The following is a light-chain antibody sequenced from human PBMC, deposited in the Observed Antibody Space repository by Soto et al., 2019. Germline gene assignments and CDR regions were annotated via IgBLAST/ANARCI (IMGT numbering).Light chain of an antibody. CDR2: DAS. CDR3: QQRSNWTIT. Sequence: EILLTQSPATLSLSPGESATLSCRASRSVSNYLAWYQQKPGQAPRLLIYDASRRPTDIPARFSCSGSGTDCTLTLSSLEPEDFALYYCQQRSNWTITFGQGTRLEIK. J-gene: IGKJ5*01. CDR1: RSVSNY. V-gene: IGKV3-11*01.